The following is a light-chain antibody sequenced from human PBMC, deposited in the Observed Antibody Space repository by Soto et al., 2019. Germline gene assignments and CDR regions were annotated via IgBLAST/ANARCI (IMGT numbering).Light chain of an antibody. Sequence: EIQMTKSPATLSASIGDTATVTCRASQSVSGWLAWYQQKPGKAPRLLIYATSSLQSGVPSRFSGSASGTEFTLTISGLQPEDFATYYCLQDYNFPWTFGQGTKVDI. J-gene: IGKJ1*01. CDR1: QSVSGW. V-gene: IGKV1-5*01. CDR2: ATS. CDR3: LQDYNFPWT.